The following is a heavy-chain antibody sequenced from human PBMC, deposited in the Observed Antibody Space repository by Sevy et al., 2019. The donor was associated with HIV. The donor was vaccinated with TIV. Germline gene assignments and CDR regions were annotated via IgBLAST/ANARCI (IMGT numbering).Heavy chain of an antibody. CDR1: GFTFSSYW. D-gene: IGHD2-15*01. CDR2: IKQDGGEK. V-gene: IGHV3-7*01. J-gene: IGHJ1*01. CDR3: ARVRGYCSGGSCYDEYFQH. Sequence: GGSLRLSCAASGFTFSSYWMSWVRQAQGKGLEWVANIKQDGGEKYYVDSVKGRLTISRDKAKNSLYLQMNSLRAEDTAVYYCARVRGYCSGGSCYDEYFQHWGQGTLVTVSS.